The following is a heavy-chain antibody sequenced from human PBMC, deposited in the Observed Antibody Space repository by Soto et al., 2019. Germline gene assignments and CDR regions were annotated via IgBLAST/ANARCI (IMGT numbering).Heavy chain of an antibody. D-gene: IGHD1-26*01. V-gene: IGHV3-23*01. J-gene: IGHJ3*01. CDR2: IFGSGRTT. Sequence: EVQLLESGGGLEQPGGSLRLSCAASGFNFSSDVMNWVRQAPGKGLEWVASIFGSGRTTYYADSVKDRFTISRDNSKNTLYLQLISLRVEDTALYYCAKSQSGSFFAAFDLWGQGTMVTVSS. CDR1: GFNFSSDV. CDR3: AKSQSGSFFAAFDL.